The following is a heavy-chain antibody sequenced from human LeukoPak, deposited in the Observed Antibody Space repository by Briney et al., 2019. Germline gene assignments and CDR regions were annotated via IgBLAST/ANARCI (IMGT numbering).Heavy chain of an antibody. D-gene: IGHD3-10*01. CDR1: GYTFTSYY. Sequence: ASVKVSCKASGYTFTSYYMHWVQQAPGQGLEWTGIINPSGGSTSYAQKFQGRVTMTRDTSTSTVYMELSSLRSEDTAVYYCARDSYVITMVRGVICYWGQGTLVTVSS. V-gene: IGHV1-46*01. CDR3: ARDSYVITMVRGVICY. CDR2: INPSGGST. J-gene: IGHJ4*02.